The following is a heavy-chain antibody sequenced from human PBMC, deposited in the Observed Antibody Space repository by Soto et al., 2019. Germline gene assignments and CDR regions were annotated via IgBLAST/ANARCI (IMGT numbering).Heavy chain of an antibody. CDR1: GFTFSSYG. CDR2: ISYDGSNK. D-gene: IGHD5-18*01. J-gene: IGHJ4*02. CDR3: AKDLWAKDRVTSAMVFDY. V-gene: IGHV3-30*18. Sequence: QVQLVESGGGVVQPGRSLRLSCAASGFTFSSYGMHWVRQAPGKGLEWVAVISYDGSNKYYADSVKGRFTISRDNSKNTLYLQMNSLRAEDTAVYYCAKDLWAKDRVTSAMVFDYWGQGTLVTVSS.